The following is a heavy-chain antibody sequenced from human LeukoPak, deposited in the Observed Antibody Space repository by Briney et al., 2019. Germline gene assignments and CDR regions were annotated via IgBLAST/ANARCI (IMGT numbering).Heavy chain of an antibody. V-gene: IGHV1-2*02. CDR2: VHRNNGGT. CDR3: ARAGLGYSYGFDY. J-gene: IGHJ4*02. CDR1: DYTFTTYG. Sequence: GASVKVSCKTSDYTFTTYGINWVRQAPGQGLEWMGWVHRNNGGTNYALKFQGRVAMTADPTLDTSYMELTRLESDDTAVYYCARAGLGYSYGFDYWGQGTLVTVSS. D-gene: IGHD5-18*01.